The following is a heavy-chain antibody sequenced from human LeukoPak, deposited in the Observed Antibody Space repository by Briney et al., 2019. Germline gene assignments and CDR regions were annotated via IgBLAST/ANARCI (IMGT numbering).Heavy chain of an antibody. D-gene: IGHD3-16*01. Sequence: PSETLSLTCAVYGGSFGGYYWSWIRQPPGKGLEWIGEINHSGSTNYNPSLKSRVTISVDTSKNQFSLKLSSVTAADTAVYYCASLGGVGSIDYWGQGTLVTVSS. V-gene: IGHV4-34*01. J-gene: IGHJ4*02. CDR2: INHSGST. CDR1: GGSFGGYY. CDR3: ASLGGVGSIDY.